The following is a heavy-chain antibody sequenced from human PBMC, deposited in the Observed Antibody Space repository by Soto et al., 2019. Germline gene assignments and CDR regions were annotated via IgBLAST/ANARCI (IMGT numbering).Heavy chain of an antibody. Sequence: QLQLQESGPGLVKPSETLSLTCTVSGGSISSSSYYWGWIRQPPGKGLEWIGSIYYSGSTYYNPSLKSRVTISVDTSKTQFSLKLSSVTAAATAVYYCASHTYHSSGPSAYWGQGTLVTVSS. CDR1: GGSISSSSYY. CDR3: ASHTYHSSGPSAY. J-gene: IGHJ4*02. V-gene: IGHV4-39*01. D-gene: IGHD3-22*01. CDR2: IYYSGST.